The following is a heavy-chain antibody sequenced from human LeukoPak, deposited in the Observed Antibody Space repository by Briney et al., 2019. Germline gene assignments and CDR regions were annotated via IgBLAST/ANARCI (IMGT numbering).Heavy chain of an antibody. D-gene: IGHD1-26*01. CDR1: GYTLTELS. CDR2: FDPEDGET. V-gene: IGHV1-24*01. J-gene: IGHJ5*02. Sequence: ASVQVSCKVSGYTLTELSMHWVRQAPGKGLEWMGGFDPEDGETIYAQKFQGRVTMTEDTSTDTAYMELSSLRSEDTAVYYCATDRTGGAENNWFDPWGQGTLVTVSS. CDR3: ATDRTGGAENNWFDP.